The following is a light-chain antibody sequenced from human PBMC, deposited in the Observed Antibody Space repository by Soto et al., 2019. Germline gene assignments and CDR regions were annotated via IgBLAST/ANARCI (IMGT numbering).Light chain of an antibody. CDR1: SSDVGGYNF. V-gene: IGLV2-14*01. CDR3: SSYTNSSPYV. J-gene: IGLJ1*01. Sequence: QSALTQPASVSGSPGQSITISCTATSSDVGGYNFVSWYQQHPGKAPKLMIYEVSNRPSGVSIRFSGSKSGNTASLTISGLQAEDEADYYCSSYTNSSPYVFGTGTKVTVL. CDR2: EVS.